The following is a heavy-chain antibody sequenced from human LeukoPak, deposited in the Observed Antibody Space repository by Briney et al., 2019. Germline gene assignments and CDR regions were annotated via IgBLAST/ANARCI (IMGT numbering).Heavy chain of an antibody. CDR3: ARDYWPWLVPSVTLDY. CDR2: ISYDGSNK. J-gene: IGHJ4*02. CDR1: GFTFSSYA. Sequence: GGSLRLSCAASGFTFSSYAMHWVRQAPGKGLEWVAVISYDGSNKYYADSVKGRFTISRDNAKNSLYLQMNSLRAEDTAVYYCARDYWPWLVPSVTLDYWGQGTLVTVSS. V-gene: IGHV3-30*04. D-gene: IGHD6-19*01.